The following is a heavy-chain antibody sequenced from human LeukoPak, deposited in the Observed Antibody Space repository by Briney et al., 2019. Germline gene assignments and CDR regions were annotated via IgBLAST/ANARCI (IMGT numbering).Heavy chain of an antibody. D-gene: IGHD6-19*01. CDR3: ASPFPRIAVAGTGLVFDY. CDR1: GFTFSSYA. Sequence: GGSLRLSCAASGFTFSSYAMSWVRQAPGKGLEWVSAISGSGGSTYYADSVKGRFTISRDNSKNTLYLQMNSLRAEDTTVYYCASPFPRIAVAGTGLVFDYWGQGTLVTVSS. J-gene: IGHJ4*02. V-gene: IGHV3-23*01. CDR2: ISGSGGST.